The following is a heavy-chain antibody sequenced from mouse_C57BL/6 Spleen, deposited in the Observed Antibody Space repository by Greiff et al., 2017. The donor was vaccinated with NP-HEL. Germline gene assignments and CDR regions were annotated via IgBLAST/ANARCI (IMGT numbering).Heavy chain of an antibody. CDR3: AIDSLGGGFAY. CDR2: INPNNGTT. CDR1: GYTFTDYK. J-gene: IGHJ3*01. V-gene: IGHV1-39*01. Sequence: VQLQQSGPELVKPGASVKISCKASGYTFTDYKMNWVKQRTGQGLEWIGEINPNNGTTNYNQKFKGKATLTVDTSSSTAYMQLNSLTSEDAAVYYCAIDSLGGGFAYWGQGTPVTVSA. D-gene: IGHD1-1*01.